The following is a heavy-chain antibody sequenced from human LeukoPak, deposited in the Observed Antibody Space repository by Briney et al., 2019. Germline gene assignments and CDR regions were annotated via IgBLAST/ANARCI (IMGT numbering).Heavy chain of an antibody. V-gene: IGHV4-34*01. Sequence: SETLSLTCAVYGGSFSGYYWSWIRQPPGKGLEWIGEINHSGSTNYNPSLKSRVTISVDTSKNQFSLMLSSVTAADTAVYYCARCYSRRPGILDYWGQGTLVTVSS. CDR2: INHSGST. D-gene: IGHD2-2*02. CDR1: GGSFSGYY. CDR3: ARCYSRRPGILDY. J-gene: IGHJ4*02.